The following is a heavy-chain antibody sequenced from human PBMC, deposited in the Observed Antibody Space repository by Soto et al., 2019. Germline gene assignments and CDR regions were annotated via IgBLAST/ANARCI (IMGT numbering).Heavy chain of an antibody. V-gene: IGHV5-51*01. Sequence: GESLKISCKGSGYSFTSYWIGWVRQMPGKGLEWMGIIYPGDSDTRYSPSFQGQVTISADKSISTAYLQWSSLKASDTAMYYCARRSLSFGEDYVMDVWGQGTTVIVSS. D-gene: IGHD3-10*01. J-gene: IGHJ6*01. CDR1: GYSFTSYW. CDR2: IYPGDSDT. CDR3: ARRSLSFGEDYVMDV.